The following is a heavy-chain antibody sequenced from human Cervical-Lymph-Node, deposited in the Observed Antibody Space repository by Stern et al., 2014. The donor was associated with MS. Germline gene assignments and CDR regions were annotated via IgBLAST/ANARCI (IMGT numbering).Heavy chain of an antibody. V-gene: IGHV1-69*06. CDR3: ARGGGLVGYFDY. CDR2: ITPVFGKT. CDR1: GDTFSSYD. D-gene: IGHD1-26*01. Sequence: VQLMQSGAEVKKPGSSVKVSCKASGDTFSSYDINWVRQVPGQGLEWMGGITPVFGKTNYAQKFQGRVTITADKSTNTAYMELMTLRSEDTAVYYCARGGGLVGYFDYWGQGTLVSVSS. J-gene: IGHJ4*02.